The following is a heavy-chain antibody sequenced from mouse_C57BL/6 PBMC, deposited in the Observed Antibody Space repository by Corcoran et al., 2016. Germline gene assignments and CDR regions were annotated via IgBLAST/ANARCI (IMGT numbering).Heavy chain of an antibody. CDR2: IYPGDGDT. J-gene: IGHJ3*01. Sequence: QVQLQQSGAELVKPGASVKISCKASGYAFSSYWMNWVKQRPGKGLEWIGQIYPGDGDTNYNGKFKGKATLTAYKSSSTAYMQLSSLTSEDSAVYFCARGDYYGSRFAYWGQGTLVTVSA. CDR1: GYAFSSYW. D-gene: IGHD1-1*01. CDR3: ARGDYYGSRFAY. V-gene: IGHV1-80*01.